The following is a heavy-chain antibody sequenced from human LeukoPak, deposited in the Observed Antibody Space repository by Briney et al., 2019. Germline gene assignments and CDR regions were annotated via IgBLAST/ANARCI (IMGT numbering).Heavy chain of an antibody. D-gene: IGHD6-6*01. Sequence: GESLKISCKASGYTFTSYGISWVRQAPGQGLEWMGWISAYNGNTNYAQKLQGRVTMTTDTSTSTAYMELRSLRSDDTAVYYCARERSGVRHSSSLGDFDYWGQGTLVTVSS. J-gene: IGHJ4*02. V-gene: IGHV1-18*01. CDR2: ISAYNGNT. CDR1: GYTFTSYG. CDR3: ARERSGVRHSSSLGDFDY.